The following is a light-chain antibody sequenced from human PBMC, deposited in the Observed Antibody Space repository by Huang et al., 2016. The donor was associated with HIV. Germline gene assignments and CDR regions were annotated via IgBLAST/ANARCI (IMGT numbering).Light chain of an antibody. V-gene: IGKV1-27*01. J-gene: IGKJ3*01. CDR1: QGISNY. CDR2: GAS. CDR3: QKYNSALLT. Sequence: DIQMTQSPSSLSASVGDRVTITCRASQGISNYLAWYQQKPGKAPNLLIYGASTLQSGVPSRFAGSGSGTDFTLTINSLQPEDVATYYCQKYNSALLTFGPGTKVNIK.